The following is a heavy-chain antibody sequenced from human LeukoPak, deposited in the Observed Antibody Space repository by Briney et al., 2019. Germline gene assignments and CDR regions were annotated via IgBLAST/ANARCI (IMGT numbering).Heavy chain of an antibody. D-gene: IGHD2-15*01. CDR2: IYPGDSDI. CDR1: GYSFTSYW. Sequence: GESLKISCKGSGYSFTSYWIGWVRQMPGKGLEWMGIIYPGDSDIRYSPSFQGQVTISADKSISTAYLQWNSLKASDTAMYYCARQEYCSGASCYTWFDPWGQGTLVTVSS. CDR3: ARQEYCSGASCYTWFDP. J-gene: IGHJ5*02. V-gene: IGHV5-51*01.